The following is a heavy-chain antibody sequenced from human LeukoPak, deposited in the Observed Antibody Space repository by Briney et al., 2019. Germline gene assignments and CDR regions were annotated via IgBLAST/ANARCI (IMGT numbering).Heavy chain of an antibody. V-gene: IGHV4-34*01. Sequence: SETLSLTCAVYSGSFSGYYWSWIRQPPGKGLEWIGEINHSGSTNYNPSLKSRVTISVDTSKNQFSLKLSSVTAADTAVYYCASRPAVGGVIPFDYWGQGTLVTVSS. CDR1: SGSFSGYY. J-gene: IGHJ4*02. CDR2: INHSGST. CDR3: ASRPAVGGVIPFDY. D-gene: IGHD3-16*02.